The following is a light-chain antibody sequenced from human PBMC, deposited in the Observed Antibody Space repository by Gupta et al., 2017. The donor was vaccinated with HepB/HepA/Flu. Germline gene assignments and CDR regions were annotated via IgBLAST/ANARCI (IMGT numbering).Light chain of an antibody. J-gene: IGKJ4*01. V-gene: IGKV1-12*02. CDR1: QGIRSW. CDR2: AAS. Sequence: DIQMTQSPSSVSASVGDRVTITCRASQGIRSWLAWYQQKPGKAPKLLIYAASSLQSGVPSRFSGSGSGTDLTLTISSRQPEDFATYYCQQSNSFLSLTFGGGTKVEIK. CDR3: QQSNSFLSLT.